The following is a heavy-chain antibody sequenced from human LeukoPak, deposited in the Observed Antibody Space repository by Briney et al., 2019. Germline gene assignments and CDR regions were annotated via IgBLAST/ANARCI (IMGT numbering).Heavy chain of an antibody. CDR2: IIPIFGTA. D-gene: IGHD3-3*01. CDR3: ARNGGNDFWSGYYPYYYYGMDV. Sequence: SVKVSCKASGGTFSSYAISWVRQAPGQGLEWMGGIIPIFGTANYAQKFQGRVTMARDTSTSTVYMELSSLRSEDTAVYYCARNGGNDFWSGYYPYYYYGMDVWGQGTTVTVSS. CDR1: GGTFSSYA. V-gene: IGHV1-69*05. J-gene: IGHJ6*02.